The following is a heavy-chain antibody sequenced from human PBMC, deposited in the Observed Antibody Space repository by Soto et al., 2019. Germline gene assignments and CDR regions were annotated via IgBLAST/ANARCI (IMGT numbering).Heavy chain of an antibody. D-gene: IGHD2-15*01. V-gene: IGHV3-15*07. Sequence: EVQLVESGGGLVKPGGSLRLSCAASGFTFSNAWMNWVRQAPGKGLEWVGRIKSKTDGGTTDYAAPVKGRFTISRDDSKHTLYLQMNSLKTEDTAVYYGTPSPVVVVAATPPSDYWGQGTLVTVSS. J-gene: IGHJ4*02. CDR2: IKSKTDGGTT. CDR1: GFTFSNAW. CDR3: TPSPVVVVAATPPSDY.